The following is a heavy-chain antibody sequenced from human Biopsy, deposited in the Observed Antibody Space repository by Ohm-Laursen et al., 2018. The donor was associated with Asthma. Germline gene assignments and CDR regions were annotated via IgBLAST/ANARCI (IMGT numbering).Heavy chain of an antibody. CDR2: IYSGGGT. V-gene: IGHV3-53*01. J-gene: IGHJ6*02. Sequence: SLRLSCAASGFTVSSNGMSWVRQPPGEGLEWVSVIYSGGGTFYADSVKGRVTISRDNVRNGLHLQMSSLRPDDSAAYHCAKDRFDNSVTSKYYYYGIDVWGQGTTVTVSS. CDR1: GFTVSSNG. D-gene: IGHD3-16*01. CDR3: AKDRFDNSVTSKYYYYGIDV.